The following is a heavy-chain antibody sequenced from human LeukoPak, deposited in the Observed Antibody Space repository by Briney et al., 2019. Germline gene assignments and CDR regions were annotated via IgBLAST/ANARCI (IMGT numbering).Heavy chain of an antibody. V-gene: IGHV1-46*01. CDR1: GYTFTNYY. CDR2: INPSGGST. J-gene: IGHJ5*02. CDR3: ARGGVGATTYVWFDP. D-gene: IGHD1-26*01. Sequence: ASVKVSCKASGYTFTNYYIHWVRQAPGQGLECMGVINPSGGSTSYAQKFQGRVTMTRDMSTSTVYLELSSLRSEDTAVYYCARGGVGATTYVWFDPWGQGTLVTVSS.